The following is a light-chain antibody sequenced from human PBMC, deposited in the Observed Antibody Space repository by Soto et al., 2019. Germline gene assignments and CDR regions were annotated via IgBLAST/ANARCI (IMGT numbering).Light chain of an antibody. V-gene: IGKV3-15*01. CDR1: QSVSSN. J-gene: IGKJ1*01. CDR2: GAF. Sequence: EIVMIQSPVTLSVSPGERVTLSCRASQSVSSNLAWYQQKPGQAPSLLIYGAFTRATGIPARFSGTGSGTEFTLTISSLQSEDFALYYCQQYNDWPLTFGQGTKVDI. CDR3: QQYNDWPLT.